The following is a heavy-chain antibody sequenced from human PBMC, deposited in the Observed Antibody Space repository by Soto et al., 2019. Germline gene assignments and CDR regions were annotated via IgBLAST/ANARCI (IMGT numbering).Heavy chain of an antibody. CDR1: GGSISTYY. CDR2: VYYSGST. Sequence: QVQLQESGPGLVKPSETLSLTCTVSGGSISTYYWSWVRQPPGKGREWIGYVYYSGSTNYNPSLKSRVTISVDTSKNQFSLKLTSVTAADTAMYYCARGGRSAYYYYMGVWGKGTTVTVSS. V-gene: IGHV4-59*01. CDR3: ARGGRSAYYYYMGV. J-gene: IGHJ6*03.